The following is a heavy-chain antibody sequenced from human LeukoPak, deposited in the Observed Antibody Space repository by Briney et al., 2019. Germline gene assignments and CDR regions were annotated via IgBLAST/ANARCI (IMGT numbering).Heavy chain of an antibody. CDR3: AKERGYGYNHIDY. CDR2: ISGSGGST. V-gene: IGHV3-23*01. J-gene: IGHJ4*02. D-gene: IGHD5-24*01. CDR1: GFPFSRYA. Sequence: GSLRLSCEASGFPFSRYAMNLVRQAPGKGLEWVSTISGSGGSTYYADSVKGRFTISRDKSKNTVYLQMNSLRAEDTAVYYCAKERGYGYNHIDYWGQGTLVTVSS.